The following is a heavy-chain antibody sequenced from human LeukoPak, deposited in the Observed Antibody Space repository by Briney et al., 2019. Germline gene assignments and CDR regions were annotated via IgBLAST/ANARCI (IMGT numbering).Heavy chain of an antibody. V-gene: IGHV4-30-4*01. Sequence: SETLSLTCTVSGGSISSGDYYGSWIRQPPGKGLEWLGYIYYSGSTYYNPSLKSRVTISVDTSKNQSSLKLSSVTAADTAVYYCARVLDTAMEGVDYWGQGTLVTVSS. CDR1: GGSISSGDYY. J-gene: IGHJ4*02. D-gene: IGHD5-18*01. CDR2: IYYSGST. CDR3: ARVLDTAMEGVDY.